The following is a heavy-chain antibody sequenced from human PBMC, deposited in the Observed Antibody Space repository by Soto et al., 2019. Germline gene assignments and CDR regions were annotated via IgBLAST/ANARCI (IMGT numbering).Heavy chain of an antibody. J-gene: IGHJ4*02. Sequence: QVQLVESGGGVVQPGTSLRLSCAASGFTFSSYAMHWVRQAPGKGLEWVAVISYDGSNKYYVDSVKGRFTIPRDNSKNTLFLQMNSLRAEDTAVYYCASAYSSSWHNFNYWGQGTLVTVSS. CDR2: ISYDGSNK. V-gene: IGHV3-30-3*01. D-gene: IGHD6-13*01. CDR3: ASAYSSSWHNFNY. CDR1: GFTFSSYA.